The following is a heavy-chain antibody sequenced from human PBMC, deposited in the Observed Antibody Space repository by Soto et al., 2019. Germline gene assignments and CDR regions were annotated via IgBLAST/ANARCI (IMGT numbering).Heavy chain of an antibody. CDR1: GFTFSSYS. Sequence: EVQLVESGGGLVQPGGSLRLSCAASGFTFSSYSMNWVRQAPGKGLEWVSYISSSRSTIYYADSVKGRFTISRDNAKNSLYLQMNSLRAEDTVVYYCARDCLGSSTTCYGNEWFDSWGQGTLVTVSS. CDR3: ARDCLGSSTTCYGNEWFDS. D-gene: IGHD2-2*01. J-gene: IGHJ5*01. V-gene: IGHV3-48*01. CDR2: ISSSRSTI.